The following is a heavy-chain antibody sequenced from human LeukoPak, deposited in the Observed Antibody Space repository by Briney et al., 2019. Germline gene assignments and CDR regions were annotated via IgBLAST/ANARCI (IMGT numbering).Heavy chain of an antibody. D-gene: IGHD2-8*01. CDR2: INPNSGGT. J-gene: IGHJ4*02. Sequence: GASVNVSCKASGYTFTGYYMHWVRQAPGQGLEWMGWINPNSGGTNYAQKFQGRVTMTRDTSISPAYMELSRLRSDHPAGYYCARGGGNVLMAVGLEPDYWGQGTLVTVSS. V-gene: IGHV1-2*02. CDR3: ARGGGNVLMAVGLEPDY. CDR1: GYTFTGYY.